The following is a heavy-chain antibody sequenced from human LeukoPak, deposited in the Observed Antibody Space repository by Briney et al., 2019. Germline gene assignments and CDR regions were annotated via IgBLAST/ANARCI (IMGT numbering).Heavy chain of an antibody. CDR3: ARDRGWNCFDY. CDR2: IKQDGSEK. Sequence: GGTLRLSCAASGFTFSSYWMSWVRQAPGKGLEWVANIKQDGSEKNYVDSVKGRFTISRDNAKNSLYLQMNSLRAEDTAVYYCARDRGWNCFDYWGQGTLVTVSS. D-gene: IGHD6-19*01. V-gene: IGHV3-7*03. J-gene: IGHJ4*02. CDR1: GFTFSSYW.